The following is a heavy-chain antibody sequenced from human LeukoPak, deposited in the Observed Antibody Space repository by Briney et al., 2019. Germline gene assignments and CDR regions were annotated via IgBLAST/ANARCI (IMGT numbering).Heavy chain of an antibody. D-gene: IGHD1-14*01. V-gene: IGHV4-59*01. J-gene: IGHJ6*03. CDR3: ARAGQDAQIWPNYYYYMDV. CDR1: GGSISSYY. Sequence: SETLSLTCTVSGGSISSYYWSWIRQPPGKGLEWIGYIYYSGSTNYNPSLKSRVTISVDTSKNQFSLKLSSVTAADTAVYYCARAGQDAQIWPNYYYYMDVWGKGTTVTVSS. CDR2: IYYSGST.